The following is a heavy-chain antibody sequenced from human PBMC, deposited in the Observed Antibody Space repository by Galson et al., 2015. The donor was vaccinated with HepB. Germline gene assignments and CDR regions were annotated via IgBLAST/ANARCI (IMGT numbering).Heavy chain of an antibody. D-gene: IGHD1-1*01. V-gene: IGHV4-39*01. CDR1: VGSISSSSYY. CDR3: ASNNWNDLQAFDI. CDR2: IYYSGST. J-gene: IGHJ3*02. Sequence: SETLSLTCTVSVGSISSSSYYRGWIRQPPGKGLEWIGSIYYSGSTYYNPSLKSRVTISVDTSKNQFSLKLSSVTAADTAVYYCASNNWNDLQAFDIWGQGTMVTVSS.